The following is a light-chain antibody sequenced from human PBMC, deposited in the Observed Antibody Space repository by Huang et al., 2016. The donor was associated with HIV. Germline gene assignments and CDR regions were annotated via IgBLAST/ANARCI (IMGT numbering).Light chain of an antibody. CDR1: QSISTS. CDR3: QQSYSTPYT. CDR2: GAS. Sequence: DIQMTQSPSSLSASVGDRVTITCRASQSISTSLNWYQRKPGRAPKLLIYGASSLQSGVPSRFSGRGSGTDFTVTISSLQPEDFATYYCQQSYSTPYTFGQGTNLEIK. V-gene: IGKV1-39*01. J-gene: IGKJ2*01.